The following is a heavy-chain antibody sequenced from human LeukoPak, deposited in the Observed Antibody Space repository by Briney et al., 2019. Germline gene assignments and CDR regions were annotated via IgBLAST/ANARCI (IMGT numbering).Heavy chain of an antibody. CDR1: GGSFSGYS. CDR3: ARDVKDGSGSSYYYYYYMDV. CDR2: INHSGST. Sequence: SETLSLTCAVYGGSFSGYSWSWIRQPPGKGLEWIGEINHSGSTNYNPSLKSRVTISVDTSKNQFSLKLSSVTAADTAVYYCARDVKDGSGSSYYYYYYMDVWGKGTTVTVSS. V-gene: IGHV4-34*01. D-gene: IGHD3-10*01. J-gene: IGHJ6*03.